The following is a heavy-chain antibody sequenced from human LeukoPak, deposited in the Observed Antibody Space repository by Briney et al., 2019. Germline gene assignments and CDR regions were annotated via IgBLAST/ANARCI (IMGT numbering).Heavy chain of an antibody. CDR2: VYYTGHI. D-gene: IGHD3-16*01. J-gene: IGHJ4*02. V-gene: IGHV4-31*03. CDR1: GGSISSSSYY. CDR3: ARPPAGGGYFDY. Sequence: SETLSLTCTVSGGSISSSSYYWSWIRQHPEKGLEWIGYVYYTGHIYYNPSLKSRLTISSDTSKNQFFLNLSSVTAADTAVYYCARPPAGGGYFDYGGQGTLVTVSS.